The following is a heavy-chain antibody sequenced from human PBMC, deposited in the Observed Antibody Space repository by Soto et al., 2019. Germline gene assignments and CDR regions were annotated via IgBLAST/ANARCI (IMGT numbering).Heavy chain of an antibody. Sequence: ASVKVSCKASGYTFTGYYMHWVRQAPGQGLEWMGWINPNSGGTNYAQKFQGRVTMTRDTSISTAYMELSRLRSDDTAVYYCARYAGSVNYYGMDVWGQGTTVTVSS. V-gene: IGHV1-2*02. CDR3: ARYAGSVNYYGMDV. J-gene: IGHJ6*02. CDR2: INPNSGGT. D-gene: IGHD2-8*02. CDR1: GYTFTGYY.